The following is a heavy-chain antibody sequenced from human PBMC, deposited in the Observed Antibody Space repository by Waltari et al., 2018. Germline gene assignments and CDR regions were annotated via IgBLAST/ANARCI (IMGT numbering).Heavy chain of an antibody. Sequence: QVQLVQSGAEVKKPGASVKVSCKASGYTFTSYDINWVRQATGQGLEWMGWMNPKRGKTGYAQKFQGRVTMTRNTTISTAYMELSSLRSEDTAVYYCARANTLTTVTTYYYYYGMDVWGQGTTVTVSS. D-gene: IGHD4-17*01. CDR2: MNPKRGKT. J-gene: IGHJ6*02. V-gene: IGHV1-8*01. CDR1: GYTFTSYD. CDR3: ARANTLTTVTTYYYYYGMDV.